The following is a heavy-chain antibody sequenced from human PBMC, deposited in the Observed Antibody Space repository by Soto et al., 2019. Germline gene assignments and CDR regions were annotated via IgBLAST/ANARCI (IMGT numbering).Heavy chain of an antibody. CDR2: IYYSGST. J-gene: IGHJ4*02. CDR3: ARLSSDSGSYQFDD. Sequence: SETLSLTCTVSGGSISTYYWSWIRQPPGKGLEWIGYIYYSGSTNYNPSLKSRVTISVDTSKNQFSLKLNSVTAADTAVYYCARLSSDSGSYQFDDWGQGTLVTVSS. CDR1: GGSISTYY. D-gene: IGHD3-10*01. V-gene: IGHV4-59*01.